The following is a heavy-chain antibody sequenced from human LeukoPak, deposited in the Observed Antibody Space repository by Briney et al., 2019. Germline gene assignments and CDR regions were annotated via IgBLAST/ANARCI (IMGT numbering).Heavy chain of an antibody. J-gene: IGHJ6*03. D-gene: IGHD6-19*01. CDR1: GYTFTGYY. Sequence: ASVKVSCKASGYTFTGYYMHWVRQAPGQGLEWMGWINPNSGNTGYAQKFQGRVTMTRNTSISTAYMELSSLRSEDTAVYYCARGGYSSGWYGYYYYMDVWGKGTTVTISS. V-gene: IGHV1-8*02. CDR2: INPNSGNT. CDR3: ARGGYSSGWYGYYYYMDV.